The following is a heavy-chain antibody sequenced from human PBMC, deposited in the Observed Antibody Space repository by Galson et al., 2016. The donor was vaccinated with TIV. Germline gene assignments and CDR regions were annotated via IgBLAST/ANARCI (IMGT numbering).Heavy chain of an antibody. V-gene: IGHV4-59*01. CDR2: IYYSGST. CDR1: GGFISSSY. Sequence: SETLSLPCTVSGGFISSSYWSWIRQPPGKGLEWIGYIYYSGSTNYNPSLKSRVTISVDTSKNQLSLKLSSVTAADTAVYYCARKRTIFRLVRGYYFDYWGQGTLVTVSS. CDR3: ARKRTIFRLVRGYYFDY. J-gene: IGHJ4*02. D-gene: IGHD3/OR15-3a*01.